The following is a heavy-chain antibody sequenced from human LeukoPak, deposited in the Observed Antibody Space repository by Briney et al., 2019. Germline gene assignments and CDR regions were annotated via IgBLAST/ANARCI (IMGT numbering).Heavy chain of an antibody. CDR3: AKDHINWNYDNWFDP. CDR1: GFAFSNSA. J-gene: IGHJ5*02. CDR2: ISGSCDNT. Sequence: PGGSLRLSCAASGFAFSNSAMSWVRQAPGKGLEAPGKGLEWVSIISGSCDNTYYADSAKGRFSVFRDNSKNMLYLQMDSLRVEDTAVYYCAKDHINWNYDNWFDPWGQGTLVTVAS. V-gene: IGHV3-23*01. D-gene: IGHD1-7*01.